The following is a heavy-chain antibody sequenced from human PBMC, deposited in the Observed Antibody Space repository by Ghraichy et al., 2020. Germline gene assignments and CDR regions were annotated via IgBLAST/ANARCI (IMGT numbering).Heavy chain of an antibody. V-gene: IGHV4-39*01. J-gene: IGHJ5*02. Sequence: SETLSLTCTVSGGSISSSSYYWGWIRQPPGKGLEWIGSIYYSGSTYYNPSLKSRVTISVDTSKNQFSLKLSSVTAADTAVYYCARHALLTIFGVVIGSGSGWFDPWGQGTLVTVSS. CDR3: ARHALLTIFGVVIGSGSGWFDP. CDR1: GGSISSSSYY. D-gene: IGHD3-3*01. CDR2: IYYSGST.